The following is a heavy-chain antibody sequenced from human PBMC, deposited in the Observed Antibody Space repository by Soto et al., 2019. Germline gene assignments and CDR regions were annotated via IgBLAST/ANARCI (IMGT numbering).Heavy chain of an antibody. J-gene: IGHJ6*03. D-gene: IGHD2-2*01. Sequence: GGSLRLSCAASGFTFDDYAMHWVRQAPGKGLEWVSGISWNSGSIGYADSVKGRFTISRDNAKNSLYLQMNSLRAEDTALYYCAKEGAHCSSTSCLLYYYYMDVWGKGTTVTVSS. V-gene: IGHV3-9*01. CDR2: ISWNSGSI. CDR3: AKEGAHCSSTSCLLYYYYMDV. CDR1: GFTFDDYA.